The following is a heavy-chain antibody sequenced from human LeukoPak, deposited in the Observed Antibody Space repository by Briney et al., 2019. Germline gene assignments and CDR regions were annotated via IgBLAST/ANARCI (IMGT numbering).Heavy chain of an antibody. Sequence: SETLSLTCAVYGVSFSGYYWSWIRQPPGKGLEWIGEVNHSGSTTYNPSLKSRVAISIDTSKNQFSLRLNSVTAADTAVYYCARLPQGGLQLGLSYFDSWGQGILVTVSS. D-gene: IGHD6-13*01. V-gene: IGHV4-34*01. CDR2: VNHSGST. CDR1: GVSFSGYY. CDR3: ARLPQGGLQLGLSYFDS. J-gene: IGHJ4*02.